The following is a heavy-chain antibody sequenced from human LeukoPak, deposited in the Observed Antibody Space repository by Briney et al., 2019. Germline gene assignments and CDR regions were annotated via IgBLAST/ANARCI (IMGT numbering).Heavy chain of an antibody. CDR3: ARGIADPYSFDS. CDR1: GGSINFYY. D-gene: IGHD6-13*01. CDR2: IYSTGST. Sequence: SETLSLTCSVSGGSINFYYWSWIRQPAGKGLEWIGRIYSTGSTNYSPSLKSRVTMSVDKSKNQFSLNLSSVTAADTAVYYCARGIADPYSFDSWGQGTLVTVSS. J-gene: IGHJ4*02. V-gene: IGHV4-4*07.